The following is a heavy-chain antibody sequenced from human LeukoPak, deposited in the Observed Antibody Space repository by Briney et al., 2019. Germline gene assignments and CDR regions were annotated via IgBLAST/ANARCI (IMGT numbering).Heavy chain of an antibody. Sequence: PGGSLRLSCAASGFTVSGNYMNWVRQAPGKGLEWVSVVYSGGTTVYADSVKGRFTISRDNSKNTLHLQMNSLRAEDTAVYYCARVGVHLEGYYYYYMDVWGKGTTVTVSS. CDR1: GFTVSGNY. CDR3: ARVGVHLEGYYYYYMDV. J-gene: IGHJ6*03. V-gene: IGHV3-53*01. CDR2: VYSGGTT. D-gene: IGHD6-6*01.